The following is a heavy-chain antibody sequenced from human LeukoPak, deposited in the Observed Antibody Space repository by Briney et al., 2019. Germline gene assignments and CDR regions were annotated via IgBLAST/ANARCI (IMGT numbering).Heavy chain of an antibody. CDR2: MYYSGST. CDR3: ARGGSIVGATPHDTFDI. D-gene: IGHD1-26*01. CDR1: GGAISFYY. Sequence: SETLSLTCTVSGGAISFYYSSWIRQPPGKGLDWIAYMYYSGSTNYNPSLKSRVTISVDTSKNQFSLKLSSVTAAGTAVYYCARGGSIVGATPHDTFDIWGQGTMVTVSS. V-gene: IGHV4-59*01. J-gene: IGHJ3*02.